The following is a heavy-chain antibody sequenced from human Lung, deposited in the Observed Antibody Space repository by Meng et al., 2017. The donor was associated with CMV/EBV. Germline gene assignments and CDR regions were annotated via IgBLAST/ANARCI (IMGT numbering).Heavy chain of an antibody. V-gene: IGHV3-21*01. J-gene: IGHJ4*02. CDR3: ARETDSSGLDY. CDR2: ISSSSSYI. CDR1: GFTFSSYS. D-gene: IGHD3-22*01. Sequence: GESXKISCAASGFTFSSYSMNWVRQAPGKGLEWVSSISSSSSYIYYADSVKGRFTISRDNAKNSLYLQMNSLRAEDTAVYYCARETDSSGLDYWGQGTLVTVSS.